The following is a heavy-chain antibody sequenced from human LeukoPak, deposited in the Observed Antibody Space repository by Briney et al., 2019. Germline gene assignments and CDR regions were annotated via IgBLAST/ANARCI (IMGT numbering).Heavy chain of an antibody. Sequence: GGSLRLSCAASGFTFSNFWMNWVRQAPGKGLEWVANIKQDGSVKHYVDSVKGRFTISRDNTKNSLYLQMNSLRAEDTAVYYCAKGRYDSSGFNWAAWGQGTLVTVSS. D-gene: IGHD3-22*01. J-gene: IGHJ4*02. CDR1: GFTFSNFW. V-gene: IGHV3-7*03. CDR2: IKQDGSVK. CDR3: AKGRYDSSGFNWAA.